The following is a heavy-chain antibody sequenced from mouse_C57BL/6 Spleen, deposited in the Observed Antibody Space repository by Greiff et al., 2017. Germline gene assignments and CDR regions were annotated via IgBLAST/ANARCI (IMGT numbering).Heavy chain of an antibody. Sequence: EVQLVESGAELVRPGASVKLSCTASGFNIKDDYMHWVKQRPEQGLEWIGWIDPENGDTEYASKFQGKATITADTSSNTAYLQLSSLTSEDTAVYYCTTVVGRPYWGQGTSVTVSS. D-gene: IGHD1-1*02. J-gene: IGHJ4*01. CDR2: IDPENGDT. CDR3: TTVVGRPY. V-gene: IGHV14-4*01. CDR1: GFNIKDDY.